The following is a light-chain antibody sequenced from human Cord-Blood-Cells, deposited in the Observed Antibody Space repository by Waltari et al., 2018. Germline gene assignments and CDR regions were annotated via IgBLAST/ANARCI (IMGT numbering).Light chain of an antibody. J-gene: IGLJ2*01. Sequence: SSELTQDPAVSVALGQTVRITCQGASLRSYYASWYQQKPGQAPVLVIYGKNNRPSGIPDRFSGSSSGNTASLTITGAQAEDEADYYCNSRDSSGNHLVFGGGTKLPVL. V-gene: IGLV3-19*01. CDR1: SLRSYY. CDR3: NSRDSSGNHLV. CDR2: GKN.